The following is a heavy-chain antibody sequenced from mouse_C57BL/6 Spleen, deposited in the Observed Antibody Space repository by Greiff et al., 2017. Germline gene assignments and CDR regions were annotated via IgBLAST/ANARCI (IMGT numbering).Heavy chain of an antibody. CDR1: GYTFTNYW. Sequence: QVQLKESGAELVRPGTSVKMSCKASGYTFTNYWIGWAKQRPGHGLEWIGDIYPGGGYTNYNEKFKGKATLTADKSSSTAYMQFSSLTSEDSAIYYCARGDGNVYWYFDVWGTGTTVTVSS. D-gene: IGHD1-1*01. CDR3: ARGDGNVYWYFDV. V-gene: IGHV1-63*01. J-gene: IGHJ1*03. CDR2: IYPGGGYT.